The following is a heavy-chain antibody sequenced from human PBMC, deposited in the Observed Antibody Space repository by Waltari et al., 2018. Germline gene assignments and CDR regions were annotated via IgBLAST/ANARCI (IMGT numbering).Heavy chain of an antibody. CDR1: GVIFTTYC. CDR2: IVHGDGSGT. J-gene: IGHJ6*03. CDR3: ARDHYYSKDV. V-gene: IGHV3-74*01. Sequence: GQLLGSGGVVVQPGWSLRLSCQASGVIFTTYCKNWVRQAPRRGLGWVSRIVHGDGSGTSYADSVKGRITISRDNAKNTLYLQRTSLRAEDTGVYYCARDHYYSKDVWGTGTTVTVSS.